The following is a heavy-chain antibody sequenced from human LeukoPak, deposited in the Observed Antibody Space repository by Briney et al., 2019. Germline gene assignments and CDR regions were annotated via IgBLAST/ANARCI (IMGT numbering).Heavy chain of an antibody. CDR2: IDYSGST. CDR1: GGSISSYY. D-gene: IGHD3-10*01. Sequence: PSETLSLTCTVSGGSISSYYWSWIRQPPGKGLEWIGYIDYSGSTNYNPSLKSRVTISVDTSKNQFSLKLSSVTAADTAVYYCARRPYGSGSYSIYFDYWGQGTLVTVSS. CDR3: ARRPYGSGSYSIYFDY. V-gene: IGHV4-59*08. J-gene: IGHJ4*02.